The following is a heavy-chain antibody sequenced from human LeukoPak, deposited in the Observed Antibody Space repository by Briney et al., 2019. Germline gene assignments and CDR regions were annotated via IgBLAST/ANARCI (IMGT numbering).Heavy chain of an antibody. CDR1: GFTFSSYG. CDR3: AKDQFYDSSGIFDY. D-gene: IGHD3-22*01. Sequence: GGSLRLSCAASGFTFSSYGMHWVRQAPGKGLEWVAFIRYDGSNKYYADSVKGRFTISRDNSKNTLHLQVNSLRADDTAVYYCAKDQFYDSSGIFDYWGQGTLVTVSS. CDR2: IRYDGSNK. J-gene: IGHJ4*02. V-gene: IGHV3-30*02.